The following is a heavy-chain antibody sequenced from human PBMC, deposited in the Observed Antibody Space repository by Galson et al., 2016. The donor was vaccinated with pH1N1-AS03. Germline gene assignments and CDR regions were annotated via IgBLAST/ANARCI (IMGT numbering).Heavy chain of an antibody. J-gene: IGHJ4*02. CDR2: ISFNGDRT. Sequence: SLRLSCAASGFTFINFAMSWVRQAPGKGLQWVSSISFNGDRTYYADSVKGRFTISRDNSKDTVFLQMNSLRADGTAFYYCVRHNGDRDRYYFDTSGHLDSWGQGALVTVSS. D-gene: IGHD3-22*01. V-gene: IGHV3-23*01. CDR3: VRHNGDRDRYYFDTSGHLDS. CDR1: GFTFINFA.